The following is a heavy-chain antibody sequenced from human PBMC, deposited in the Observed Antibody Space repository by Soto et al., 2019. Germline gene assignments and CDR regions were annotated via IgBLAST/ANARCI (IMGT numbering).Heavy chain of an antibody. CDR2: INHSGST. D-gene: IGHD3-3*01. V-gene: IGHV4-34*01. J-gene: IGHJ5*02. Sequence: PSETLSLTCAVYGGSFSGYYWSWIRQPPGKGLEWIGEINHSGSTNYNPSLKSRVTISVDTSKNQFSLKLSSVTAADTAVYYCARGGLRVFGVPLKNWFDPWGQGTLVTVSS. CDR1: GGSFSGYY. CDR3: ARGGLRVFGVPLKNWFDP.